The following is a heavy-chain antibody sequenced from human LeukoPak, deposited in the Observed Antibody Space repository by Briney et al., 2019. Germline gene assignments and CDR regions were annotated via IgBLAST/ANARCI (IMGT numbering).Heavy chain of an antibody. CDR2: IYYSGST. J-gene: IGHJ5*02. CDR1: GGSISSYY. D-gene: IGHD1-14*01. CDR3: ARPISGPRGWFDP. V-gene: IGHV4-39*01. Sequence: SETLSLTCTVSGGSISSYYWGWIRQPPGKGLEWIGGIYYSGSTYYNPSLKSRVTISVDTSKNQFSLKLSSVTAADTAVYYCARPISGPRGWFDPWGQGTLVTVSS.